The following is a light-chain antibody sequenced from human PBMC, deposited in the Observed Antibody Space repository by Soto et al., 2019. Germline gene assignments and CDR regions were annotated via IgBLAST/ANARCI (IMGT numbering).Light chain of an antibody. J-gene: IGKJ4*01. Sequence: EIVMTQSPATLSVSPGERATLSCRASQSVSSNLAWYQQKAGQAPRLLFYGASTRATGIPARFSGSGSGTEFTLTISSLQSEDFAVYYCQQYNNWPLTFGGGTKVEIK. CDR1: QSVSSN. V-gene: IGKV3-15*01. CDR2: GAS. CDR3: QQYNNWPLT.